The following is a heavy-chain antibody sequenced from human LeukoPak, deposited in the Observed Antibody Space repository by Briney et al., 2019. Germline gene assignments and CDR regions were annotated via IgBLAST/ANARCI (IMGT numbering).Heavy chain of an antibody. V-gene: IGHV3-15*01. CDR3: TTTYNYDSSGSIVDY. J-gene: IGHJ4*02. CDR1: GFTFRNAW. Sequence: SGGSLRLSCAASGFTFRNAWMTWVRQAPGQGLEWVGRIKSKTDGGTTDYAAPVKVRFTISRDDSKNTLYLQMNSLKTEDTALYYCTTTYNYDSSGSIVDYWGQGTPVTVSS. D-gene: IGHD3-22*01. CDR2: IKSKTDGGTT.